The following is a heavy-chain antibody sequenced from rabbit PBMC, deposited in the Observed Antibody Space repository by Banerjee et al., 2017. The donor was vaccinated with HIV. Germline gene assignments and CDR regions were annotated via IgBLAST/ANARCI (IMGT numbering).Heavy chain of an antibody. CDR3: ARNLGWSDSNL. CDR1: GFSLSTYN. V-gene: IGHV1S40*01. D-gene: IGHD5-1*01. Sequence: QSLEESGGDLVKPGASLTLTCTASGFSLSTYNIEWVRQAPGKGLEWIGCIYAGSSGSTYYASWAKGRFTISKTSSTTVTLQMTSLTAADTATYFCARNLGWSDSNLWGQGTLVTVS. CDR2: IYAGSSGST. J-gene: IGHJ4*01.